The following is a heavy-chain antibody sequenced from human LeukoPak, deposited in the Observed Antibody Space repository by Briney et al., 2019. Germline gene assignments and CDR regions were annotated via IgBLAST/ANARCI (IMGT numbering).Heavy chain of an antibody. Sequence: SETLSLTCTVSGGSISSSSYYWGWIRQPPGKGLEWIGSIYYSGSTYYNPSLKSRVTISVDTSKNQFSLKLSSVTAADTAVYYCARAYVIAAVASDYWGQGTLVTVSS. CDR3: ARAYVIAAVASDY. CDR2: IYYSGST. J-gene: IGHJ4*02. D-gene: IGHD6-13*01. CDR1: GGSISSSSYY. V-gene: IGHV4-39*07.